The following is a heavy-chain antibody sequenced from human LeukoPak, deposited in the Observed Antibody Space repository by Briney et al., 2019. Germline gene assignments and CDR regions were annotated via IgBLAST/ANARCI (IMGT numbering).Heavy chain of an antibody. Sequence: GESLKISCKGSGYSFTSYWIGWVRQMPGKGLEWMGIIYPGGSDTRYSPSFQGQVTISADKSISTAYLQWSSLKASDTAMYYCARTSMVRGVTGRLDPWGQGTLVTVSS. CDR2: IYPGGSDT. CDR3: ARTSMVRGVTGRLDP. V-gene: IGHV5-51*03. CDR1: GYSFTSYW. D-gene: IGHD3-10*01. J-gene: IGHJ5*02.